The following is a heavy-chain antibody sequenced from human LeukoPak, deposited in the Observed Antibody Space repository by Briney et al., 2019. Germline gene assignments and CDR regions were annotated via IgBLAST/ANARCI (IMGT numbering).Heavy chain of an antibody. D-gene: IGHD6-13*01. Sequence: SQTLSLTCTVSGGSISSGSYYWSWIRQPPGKGLEWIGEINHSGSTNYNSSLKSRVTISVDTSKNQFSLTLSSVTAADTAVYYCATRPDIASTGPGWFDPWGQGTLVTVSS. CDR1: GGSISSGSYY. CDR2: INHSGST. J-gene: IGHJ5*02. CDR3: ATRPDIASTGPGWFDP. V-gene: IGHV4-39*07.